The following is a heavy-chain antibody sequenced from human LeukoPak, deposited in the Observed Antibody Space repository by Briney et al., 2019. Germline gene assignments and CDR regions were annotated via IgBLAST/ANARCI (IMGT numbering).Heavy chain of an antibody. D-gene: IGHD3-22*01. Sequence: GESLKISCKGSGYSFTGYWIGWVRQMPGKGLEWMGIIYPGDSDTRYSPSFQGQVTISADKSISTAYLQWSSLKASDTAMYYCARRLGYYDSSGYSLDAFDIWGQGTMVTVSS. CDR2: IYPGDSDT. V-gene: IGHV5-51*01. CDR1: GYSFTGYW. J-gene: IGHJ3*02. CDR3: ARRLGYYDSSGYSLDAFDI.